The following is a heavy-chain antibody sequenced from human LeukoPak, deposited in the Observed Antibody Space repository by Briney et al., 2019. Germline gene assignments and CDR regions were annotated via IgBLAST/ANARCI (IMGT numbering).Heavy chain of an antibody. CDR3: ARAPLGSPMDY. CDR2: IDTDGSST. Sequence: GGSLRLSCAASGFTFSDYWMHWGRQAPGKGLEWVSRIDTDGSSTNYADSVKGRITISRDNAKNTLYLQMNSLRAEDTAVYCCARAPLGSPMDYWGQGTLVTVSS. J-gene: IGHJ4*02. V-gene: IGHV3-74*01. CDR1: GFTFSDYW. D-gene: IGHD2-2*01.